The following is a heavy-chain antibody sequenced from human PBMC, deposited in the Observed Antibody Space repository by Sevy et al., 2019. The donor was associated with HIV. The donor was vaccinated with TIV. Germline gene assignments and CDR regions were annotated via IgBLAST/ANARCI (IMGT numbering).Heavy chain of an antibody. CDR1: GFTFSSYS. D-gene: IGHD3-16*01. Sequence: GGSLRLSCAASGFTFSSYSMNWVRQAPGKGLEWISYISSISSPIYYADSVKGRFTISRDNAKNSLYLQMNSLRDDDTAVYYCARYSLGYVRGNTYNLFDPWGQGTLVTVSS. CDR3: ARYSLGYVRGNTYNLFDP. V-gene: IGHV3-48*02. CDR2: ISSISSPI. J-gene: IGHJ5*02.